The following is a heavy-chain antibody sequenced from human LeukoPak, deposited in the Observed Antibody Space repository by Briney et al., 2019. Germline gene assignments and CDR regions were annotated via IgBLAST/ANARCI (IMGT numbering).Heavy chain of an antibody. CDR2: IYHSGGT. CDR1: GYSISSGYY. D-gene: IGHD6-6*01. J-gene: IGHJ1*01. Sequence: SSETLSLTCTVSGYSISSGYYWGWIRQPPGKGLEWIGSIYHSGGTYYNPSLKSRVTISVDTSKNQFSFKLSSVTAADTALYYCVRVGSSSSQLGLVGFQHWGQGTLVTVSS. CDR3: VRVGSSSSQLGLVGFQH. V-gene: IGHV4-38-2*02.